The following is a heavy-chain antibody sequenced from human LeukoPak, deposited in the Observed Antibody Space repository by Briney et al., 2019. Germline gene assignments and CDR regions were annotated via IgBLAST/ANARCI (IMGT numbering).Heavy chain of an antibody. CDR1: GYTFTSYG. CDR3: AREAYYGSGSYYRNYYYYYGMDV. J-gene: IGHJ6*02. Sequence: PGASVKVSCKASGYTFTSYGISWVRQATGQGLEWMGWMNPNSGNTGYAQKFQGRVTMTRNTSISTAYMELSSLRSEDTAVYYCAREAYYGSGSYYRNYYYYYGMDVWGQGTTDTVSS. V-gene: IGHV1-8*02. CDR2: MNPNSGNT. D-gene: IGHD3-10*01.